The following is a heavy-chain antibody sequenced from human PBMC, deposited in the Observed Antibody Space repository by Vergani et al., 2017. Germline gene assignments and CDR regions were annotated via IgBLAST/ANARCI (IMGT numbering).Heavy chain of an antibody. V-gene: IGHV1-3*01. CDR1: GYTFTSYA. CDR2: INAGNGNT. CDR3: ATEYSSSPGVDY. Sequence: QVQLVPSGAEVKKPGASVKVSCKASGYTFTSYAMHWVRQAPGQRLEWMGWINAGNGNTKYSQKFQGRVTITRDTSASTAYMELSSLRSEDTAVYYCATEYSSSPGVDYWGQGTLVTVSS. J-gene: IGHJ4*02. D-gene: IGHD6-6*01.